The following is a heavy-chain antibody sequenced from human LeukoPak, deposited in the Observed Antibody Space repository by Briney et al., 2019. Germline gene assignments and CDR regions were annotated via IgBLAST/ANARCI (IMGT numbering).Heavy chain of an antibody. J-gene: IGHJ4*02. CDR2: IYYSGST. CDR1: GGSISSYY. CDR3: ARTHSYGCDY. Sequence: SETLSLTCTVSGGSISSYYWSWIRQPPGKGLEWIGYIYYSGSTNYNPSLKSRVTISVDTSKNQFSLKLSSVTAADTAVYYCARTHSYGCDYWGQGTLVTVSS. V-gene: IGHV4-59*08. D-gene: IGHD5-18*01.